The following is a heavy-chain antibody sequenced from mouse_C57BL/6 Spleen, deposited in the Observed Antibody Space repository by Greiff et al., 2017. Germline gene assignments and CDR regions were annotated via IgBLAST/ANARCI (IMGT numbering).Heavy chain of an antibody. J-gene: IGHJ3*01. D-gene: IGHD1-1*01. CDR3: ARDGENYYGSSYGWFAY. CDR1: GFTFSSYA. V-gene: IGHV5-4*01. Sequence: EVKVVESGGGLVKPGGSLKLSCAASGFTFSSYAMSWVRQTPEKRLEWVATISDGGSYTYYPDNVKGRFTISRDNAKNNLYLQMSHLKSEDTAMYYCARDGENYYGSSYGWFAYWGQGTLVTVSA. CDR2: ISDGGSYT.